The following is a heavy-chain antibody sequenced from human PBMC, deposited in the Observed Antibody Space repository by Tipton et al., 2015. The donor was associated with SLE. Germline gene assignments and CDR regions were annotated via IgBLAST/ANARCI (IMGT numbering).Heavy chain of an antibody. CDR1: GFTVSTNY. J-gene: IGHJ4*02. CDR3: ARDMHDFGGDAIDY. V-gene: IGHV3-53*05. CDR2: IYSGGST. D-gene: IGHD4-23*01. Sequence: SLRLSCAASGFTVSTNYMSWVRQAPGKGLEWVSIIYSGGSTYYADSVKGRFTISRDNSKNTLYLQMNSLRAEDTAVYYCARDMHDFGGDAIDYWGQGTLVTVSS.